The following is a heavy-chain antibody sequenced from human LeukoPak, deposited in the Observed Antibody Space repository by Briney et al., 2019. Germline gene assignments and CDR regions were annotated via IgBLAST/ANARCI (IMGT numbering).Heavy chain of an antibody. Sequence: GGSLRLSCAASGFTFSDYAMHWVRQAPGKELEYVSAISSNGGSIHYANSVKGRFTISRDNSKNTLYLQMNSLRAEDTAVYYCARDGVEGYSYGSFDYWGQGTLVTVSS. J-gene: IGHJ4*02. CDR1: GFTFSDYA. CDR3: ARDGVEGYSYGSFDY. D-gene: IGHD5-18*01. CDR2: ISSNGGSI. V-gene: IGHV3-64*01.